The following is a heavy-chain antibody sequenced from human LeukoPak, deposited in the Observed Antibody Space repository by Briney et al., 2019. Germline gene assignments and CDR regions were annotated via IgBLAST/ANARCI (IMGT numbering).Heavy chain of an antibody. CDR1: GGPISSGGYY. Sequence: PSGTLSFTFTVSGGPISSGGYYWSWIRQPPGKGLEWIGYIYHSGSTYYNPSLKSRVTISVDRSKNQFSLKLSSVTAADTAVYYCARGGFLEFDYWGQGTLVTVSS. D-gene: IGHD3-3*01. CDR3: ARGGFLEFDY. J-gene: IGHJ4*02. V-gene: IGHV4-30-2*01. CDR2: IYHSGST.